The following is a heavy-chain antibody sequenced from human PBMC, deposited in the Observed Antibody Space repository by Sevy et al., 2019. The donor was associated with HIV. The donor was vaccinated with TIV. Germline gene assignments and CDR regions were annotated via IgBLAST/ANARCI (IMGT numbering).Heavy chain of an antibody. J-gene: IGHJ6*02. CDR3: ARDHIVVVPAAPGAYYYYGMDV. CDR2: IYYSRST. D-gene: IGHD2-2*01. CDR1: GGSINSGGYY. Sequence: SETLSLTCTVSGGSINSGGYYWSWIRQHPGKGLEWIGYIYYSRSTYYNPSLKSRVTISVDTSKNQFSLKLSSVTAADTAVYYCARDHIVVVPAAPGAYYYYGMDVWGQGTTVTVSS. V-gene: IGHV4-31*03.